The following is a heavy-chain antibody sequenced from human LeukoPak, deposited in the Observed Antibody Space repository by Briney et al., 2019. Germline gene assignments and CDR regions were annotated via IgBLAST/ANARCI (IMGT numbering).Heavy chain of an antibody. CDR2: IYYSGST. D-gene: IGHD3-22*01. J-gene: IGHJ4*02. Sequence: PSETLSLTCTVSGGSISSYYWSWIRQPPGKGLEWIGYIYYSGSTNYNPSLKSRVTISVDTSKNQFSLKLSSVTAADTAVYYCARHDSSGYHNFDYWGQGTLVTVSS. V-gene: IGHV4-59*08. CDR1: GGSISSYY. CDR3: ARHDSSGYHNFDY.